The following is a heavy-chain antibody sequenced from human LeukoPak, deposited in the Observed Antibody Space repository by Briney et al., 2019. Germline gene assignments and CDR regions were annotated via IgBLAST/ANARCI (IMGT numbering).Heavy chain of an antibody. Sequence: ASVKVSCKASGYTFTSYYMHWVRQAPGQGLEWMGIINPSGGSTSYAQKFQGRVTMTRDTSTSTVYMELSSLRPEDTAVYYCAREATRVGAAIYYYYYGMDVWGQGTTVTVSS. CDR2: INPSGGST. CDR3: AREATRVGAAIYYYYYGMDV. V-gene: IGHV1-46*01. J-gene: IGHJ6*02. D-gene: IGHD1-26*01. CDR1: GYTFTSYY.